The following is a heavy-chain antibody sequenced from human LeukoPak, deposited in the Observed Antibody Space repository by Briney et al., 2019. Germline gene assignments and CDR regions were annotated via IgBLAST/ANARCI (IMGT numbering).Heavy chain of an antibody. Sequence: GASVKVSCKASGYTFTGYYMHWVRQAPGQGLEWMGWINPNSGGTNYAQKFQGRVTMTRDTSISTAYMELSRLRSDDTAVYYCARLPYSSGWYGIDYWGQGTLVTVSS. V-gene: IGHV1-2*02. J-gene: IGHJ4*02. D-gene: IGHD6-19*01. CDR2: INPNSGGT. CDR3: ARLPYSSGWYGIDY. CDR1: GYTFTGYY.